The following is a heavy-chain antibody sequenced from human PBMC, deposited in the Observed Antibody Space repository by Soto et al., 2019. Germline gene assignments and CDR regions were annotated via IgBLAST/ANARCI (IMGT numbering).Heavy chain of an antibody. D-gene: IGHD3-10*01. Sequence: PGESLKISCQGSGYTFSNYWIGWVRQMPGKGLECMGIIYPGDSDTRYSPSFEGHVTISVDKSISTAFLQWNSLKASDNAIYYCARHSTSAPKDYWGQGTLVTSPQ. CDR1: GYTFSNYW. V-gene: IGHV5-51*01. J-gene: IGHJ4*01. CDR3: ARHSTSAPKDY. CDR2: IYPGDSDT.